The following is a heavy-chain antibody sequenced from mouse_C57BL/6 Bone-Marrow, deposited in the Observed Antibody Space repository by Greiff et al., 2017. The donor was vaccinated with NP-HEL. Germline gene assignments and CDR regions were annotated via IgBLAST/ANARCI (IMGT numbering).Heavy chain of an antibody. J-gene: IGHJ4*01. Sequence: EVKLMESGGGLVQPGGSLKLSCAASGFTFSDYGMAWVRQAPRKGPEWVAFISNLAYSIYYADTVTGRFTISRENAKNTLYLEMSSLRSEDTAMYYCARLTTVVAPYAMDYWGQGTSVTVSS. CDR3: ARLTTVVAPYAMDY. CDR2: ISNLAYSI. D-gene: IGHD1-1*01. V-gene: IGHV5-15*01. CDR1: GFTFSDYG.